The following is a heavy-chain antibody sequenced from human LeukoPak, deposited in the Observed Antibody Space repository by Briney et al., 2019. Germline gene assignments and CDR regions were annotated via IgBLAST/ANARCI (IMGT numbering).Heavy chain of an antibody. CDR2: IYYSGST. D-gene: IGHD6-13*01. CDR3: ARQGSSWHSSPQHFDY. Sequence: SETLSPTCTVSGGSISSSSYYWGWIRQPPGKGLEWLGSIYYSGSTYYNPSLKSRVTISVDTSKNQFSLKLSSVTAADTAVYYCARQGSSWHSSPQHFDYWAQGTLVTVSS. CDR1: GGSISSSSYY. J-gene: IGHJ4*02. V-gene: IGHV4-39*01.